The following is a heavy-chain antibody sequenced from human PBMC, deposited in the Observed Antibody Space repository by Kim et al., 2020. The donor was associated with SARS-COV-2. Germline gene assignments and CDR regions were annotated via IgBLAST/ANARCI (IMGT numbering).Heavy chain of an antibody. J-gene: IGHJ5*02. D-gene: IGHD3-3*01. Sequence: SETLSLTCTVSGGSISSSSYYWGWIRQPPGKGLEWIGSIYYSGSTYYNPSLKSRVTISVDTSKNQFSLKLSSVTAADTAVYYCAIYQHYDFWSGYVGETGRNWFDPWGQGTLVTVSS. V-gene: IGHV4-39*01. CDR2: IYYSGST. CDR1: GGSISSSSYY. CDR3: AIYQHYDFWSGYVGETGRNWFDP.